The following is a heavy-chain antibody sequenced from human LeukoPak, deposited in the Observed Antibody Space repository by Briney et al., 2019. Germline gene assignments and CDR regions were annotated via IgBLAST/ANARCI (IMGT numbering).Heavy chain of an antibody. CDR2: IKQDGSEK. V-gene: IGHV3-7*05. J-gene: IGHJ4*02. D-gene: IGHD1-26*01. CDR3: VIQWVGVGAKSRFDY. Sequence: GGSLRLSCAASGFTFSSFGMSWVRQAPGKGLEWVANIKQDGSEKYFVDSVKGRFTISRDNTKNSLYLQMNSLRAEDTAVYYCVIQWVGVGAKSRFDYWGQGTLVTVSS. CDR1: GFTFSSFG.